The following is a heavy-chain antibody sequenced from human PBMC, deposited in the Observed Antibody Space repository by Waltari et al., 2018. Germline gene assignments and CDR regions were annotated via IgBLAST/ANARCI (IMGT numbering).Heavy chain of an antibody. D-gene: IGHD5-12*01. CDR3: ARDKRWLQPIDY. V-gene: IGHV3-11*04. CDR1: GYSISRGSY. CDR2: ISSSGSTI. J-gene: IGHJ4*02. Sequence: QVQLQESGPGLVKPSETLSLTCAVSGYSISRGSYWGWHRQAPGKGLEWVSYISSSGSTIYYADSVKGRFTISRDNAKNSLYLQMNSLRAEDTAVYYCARDKRWLQPIDYWGQGTLVTVSS.